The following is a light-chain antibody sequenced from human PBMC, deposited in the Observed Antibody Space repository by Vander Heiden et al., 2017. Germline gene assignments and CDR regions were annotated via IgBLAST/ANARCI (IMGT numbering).Light chain of an antibody. V-gene: IGKV1-39*01. Sequence: DLQMTQSPSSLSASVGDRVTITCRASQSISSYLNWYQQKPGKAPKLLIYAASSLQSGVPSRFSGSGSGTDFTLTISRLQPEDFATYYCQQSDSTPITFGPGTKVEIK. CDR3: QQSDSTPIT. J-gene: IGKJ3*01. CDR2: AAS. CDR1: QSISSY.